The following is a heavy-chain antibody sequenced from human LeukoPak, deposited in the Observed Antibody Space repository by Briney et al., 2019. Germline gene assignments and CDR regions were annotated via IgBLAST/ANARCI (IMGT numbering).Heavy chain of an antibody. V-gene: IGHV1-46*01. J-gene: IGHJ4*02. D-gene: IGHD2-2*01. CDR2: INPSGGST. CDR3: ARDTHLIVLLPTAPSGEIDY. CDR1: GYTFTNYY. Sequence: ASVKDSCKASGYTFTNYYMHWVRQAPGQGLEWMGIINPSGGSTDYAQKFQGRVTFTSERSTRTVSVYASRLRESDTAVYYCARDTHLIVLLPTAPSGEIDYWGQGTLVTVSS.